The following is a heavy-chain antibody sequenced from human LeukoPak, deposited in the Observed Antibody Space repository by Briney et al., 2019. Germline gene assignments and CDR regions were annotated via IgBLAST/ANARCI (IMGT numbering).Heavy chain of an antibody. CDR1: GGSINNYY. J-gene: IGHJ4*02. D-gene: IGHD6-6*01. V-gene: IGHV4-59*08. Sequence: QPSETLSLTCTVSGGSINNYYWSWIRQPPGKGLEWIGYVYYSGSTNYNPSLKSRVTISVDTSKNQFSLNLSSVTAADTAVYYCARQSRGSSSSRDYFDYWGQGTLVTVSS. CDR2: VYYSGST. CDR3: ARQSRGSSSSRDYFDY.